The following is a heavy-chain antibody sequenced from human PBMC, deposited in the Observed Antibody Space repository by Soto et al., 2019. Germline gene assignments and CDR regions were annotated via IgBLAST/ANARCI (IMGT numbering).Heavy chain of an antibody. V-gene: IGHV4-39*01. CDR3: ASGLGWFDP. CDR1: GDSVSSSSYY. Sequence: LQLQESGPGLVRPSETLSLTCTVSGDSVSSSSYYWGWIRQPPGKGLEWIGSLYYSEATYYNPSLMSRVTISVDTSKNQFSLKLNSVTAADTAVYYCASGLGWFDPWGQGTLVTVSS. J-gene: IGHJ5*02. CDR2: LYYSEAT.